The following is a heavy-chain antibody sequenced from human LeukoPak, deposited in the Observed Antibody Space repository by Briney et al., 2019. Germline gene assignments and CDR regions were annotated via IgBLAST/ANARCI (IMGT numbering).Heavy chain of an antibody. CDR3: AKPYFDWLIEGYYFDY. V-gene: IGHV3-23*01. CDR1: GFTFSNYW. CDR2: ISGSGGST. J-gene: IGHJ4*02. D-gene: IGHD3-9*01. Sequence: GGSLRLSCAVSGFTFSNYWMSWVRQAPGKGLEWVSAISGSGGSTYYADSVKGRFTISRDNSKNTLYLQMNSLRAEDTAVYYCAKPYFDWLIEGYYFDYWGQGTLVTVSS.